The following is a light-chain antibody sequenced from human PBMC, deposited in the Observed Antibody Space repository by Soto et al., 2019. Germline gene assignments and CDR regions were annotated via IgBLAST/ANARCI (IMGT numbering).Light chain of an antibody. Sequence: IVLTQFPGTLSLSPGKRATLSCRASQSISSSYLAWYQQRPGQAPRLLIYGASSRATGIPDRFSGSGSGTEFTLTISRLEPEDFAVYYCQQYGSSSWTFGQGTKVDIK. CDR2: GAS. CDR1: QSISSSY. J-gene: IGKJ1*01. V-gene: IGKV3-20*01. CDR3: QQYGSSSWT.